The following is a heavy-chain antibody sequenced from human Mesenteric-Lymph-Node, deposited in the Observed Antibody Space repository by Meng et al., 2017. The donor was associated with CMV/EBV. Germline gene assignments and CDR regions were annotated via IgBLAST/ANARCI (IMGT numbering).Heavy chain of an antibody. J-gene: IGHJ5*01. V-gene: IGHV4-38-2*02. CDR2: IYHSGST. CDR1: GYSISTAYY. Sequence: SEPLSLTCTVSGYSISTAYYWGWIRQPPGKGLEWIGTIYHSGSTYFNPSLKSRVTISVDTSKSQFSLNLSSVTAADTAVYYCARASIFGVVIDSWGHGTLVTVSS. CDR3: ARASIFGVVIDS. D-gene: IGHD3-3*01.